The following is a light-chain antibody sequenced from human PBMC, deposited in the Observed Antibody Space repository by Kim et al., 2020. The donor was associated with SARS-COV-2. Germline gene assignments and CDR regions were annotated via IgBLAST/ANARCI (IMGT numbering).Light chain of an antibody. CDR3: QTWGTGIVA. CDR2: VNGDGSH. V-gene: IGLV4-69*01. Sequence: ASVKLTCTLKADHSMYAIAWHQQQSGKGPRYLMKVNGDGSHNKGDGTPDRFTGSTSGAERYLTISSLQSEDEADYYCQTWGTGIVAFGGGTRLTVL. J-gene: IGLJ2*01. CDR1: ADHSMYA.